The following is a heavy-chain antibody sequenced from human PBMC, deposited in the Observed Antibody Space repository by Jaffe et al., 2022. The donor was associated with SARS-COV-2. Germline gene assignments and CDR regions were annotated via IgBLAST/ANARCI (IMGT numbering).Heavy chain of an antibody. D-gene: IGHD1-26*01. Sequence: EVQLVESGGGSVQPGGSLRLSCAASGFTFSRDWMSWVRQAPGKGLEWVANMNHDGTDTYHADSVKGRFTISRDNAKNSLYLQMNSLRTEDTAVYYCARDPGFGAVDYWGQGTLVTVSS. CDR3: ARDPGFGAVDY. J-gene: IGHJ4*02. CDR2: MNHDGTDT. V-gene: IGHV3-7*03. CDR1: GFTFSRDW.